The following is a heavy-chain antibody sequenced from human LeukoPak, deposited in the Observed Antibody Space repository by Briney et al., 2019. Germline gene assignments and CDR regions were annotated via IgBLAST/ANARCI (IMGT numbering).Heavy chain of an antibody. D-gene: IGHD5-18*01. CDR1: GGSISSSSYY. J-gene: IGHJ4*02. CDR2: ISYSGNT. Sequence: SETLSLTCTVSGGSISSSSYYWGWIRQPPGKGLEWIGSISYSGNTHHNPSLKSRVTISVDTSKNQFSLKLSSVTAADTAVYYCAGGLRGYSYGYFDYWGQGTLVTVSS. V-gene: IGHV4-39*01. CDR3: AGGLRGYSYGYFDY.